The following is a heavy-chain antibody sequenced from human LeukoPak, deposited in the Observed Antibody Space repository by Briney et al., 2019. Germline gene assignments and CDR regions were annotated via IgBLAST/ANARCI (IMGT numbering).Heavy chain of an antibody. Sequence: SETLSLTCTVSGGSISDYYWTWIRQPPGKGLEWIGYIYSNGNTVYSPSLNSRASISLDTSKNQFFLRLTSVIAADTAVYYCARTSRHYYNSGSDVAPWPAEMDAWGQGTTVTVSS. CDR1: GGSISDYY. J-gene: IGHJ6*02. CDR3: ARTSRHYYNSGSDVAPWPAEMDA. D-gene: IGHD3-10*01. V-gene: IGHV4-59*01. CDR2: IYSNGNT.